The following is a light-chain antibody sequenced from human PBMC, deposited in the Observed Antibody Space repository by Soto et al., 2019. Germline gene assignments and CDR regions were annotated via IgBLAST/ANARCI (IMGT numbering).Light chain of an antibody. V-gene: IGKV1-5*01. CDR3: XXXXGXSHS. CDR2: DAT. CDR1: QSITRW. Sequence: DIQMTQSPSPLSASVGDRVTITCRADQSITRWLAWFQQKPGKAPSLLIYDATNLQPGVPSRFSGSGSGTEFTLTISSLQPDDFATXXXXXXXGXSHSFGQGTKVDIK. J-gene: IGKJ2*01.